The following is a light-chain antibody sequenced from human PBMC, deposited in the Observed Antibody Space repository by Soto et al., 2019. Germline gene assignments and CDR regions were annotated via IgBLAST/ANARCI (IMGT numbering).Light chain of an antibody. CDR2: GAS. CDR1: QSVSSSY. J-gene: IGKJ1*01. Sequence: EIVLTQSPGTLSLSPGERATLSCRASQSVSSSYLAWYQQKPGQAPRLLIYGASSRATGIPDRFSGSGYGTEFTLTISRLEREDFAVYYCQQYGSSHWTFGQGTKVEIK. CDR3: QQYGSSHWT. V-gene: IGKV3-20*01.